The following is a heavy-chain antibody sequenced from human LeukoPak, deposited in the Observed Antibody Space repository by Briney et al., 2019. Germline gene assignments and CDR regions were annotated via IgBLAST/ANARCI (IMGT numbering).Heavy chain of an antibody. J-gene: IGHJ4*02. D-gene: IGHD3-10*01. CDR1: GFTFSTFW. V-gene: IGHV3-74*01. CDR2: ITGEGSSA. Sequence: GGSLRLSCAAPGFTFSTFWMYWVRQAPGKGLMWVSRITGEGSSATYADSVKGRFTISRDNAKNTVYLQVNSLRAEDTAMYYCARGYSGSGRTYWGQGTLVTVSS. CDR3: ARGYSGSGRTY.